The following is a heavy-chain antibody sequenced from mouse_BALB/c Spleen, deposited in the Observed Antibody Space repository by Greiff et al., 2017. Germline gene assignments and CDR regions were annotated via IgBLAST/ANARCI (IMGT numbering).Heavy chain of an antibody. Sequence: ESGPSLVKPSQTLSLTCSVTGDSITSGYWNWIRKFPGNNLEYMGYISYSGSTYYNPSLKSRISITRDTSKNQYYLQLNSVTTEDTATYYCASPLARSGYAMDYWGQGTSVTVSS. CDR3: ASPLARSGYAMDY. J-gene: IGHJ4*01. V-gene: IGHV3-8*02. CDR1: GDSITSGY. D-gene: IGHD3-1*01. CDR2: ISYSGST.